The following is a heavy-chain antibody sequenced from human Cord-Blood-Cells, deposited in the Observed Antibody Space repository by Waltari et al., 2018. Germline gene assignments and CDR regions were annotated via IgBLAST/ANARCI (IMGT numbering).Heavy chain of an antibody. CDR1: GFTFSRYG. CDR3: AKDLTGTFDY. CDR2: ISYDGSNK. V-gene: IGHV3-30*18. Sequence: QVQLVESGGGVVQPGRSLRLSRAAPGFTFSRYGMHWVRPAPGKGLEWVAVISYDGSNKYYADSVKGRFTISRDNSKNTLYLQMNSLRAEDTAVYYCAKDLTGTFDYWGQGTLVTVSS. D-gene: IGHD1-7*01. J-gene: IGHJ4*02.